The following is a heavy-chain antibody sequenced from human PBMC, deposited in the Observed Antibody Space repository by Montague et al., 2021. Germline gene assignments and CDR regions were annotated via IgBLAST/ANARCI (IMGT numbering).Heavy chain of an antibody. CDR3: AKQDYFVSGTSYKGFDP. J-gene: IGHJ5*02. Sequence: SETLSLTCTVSSGSIFHAHWSWVRQPPGKGLEWLGSMFYGGATSNNPSLKGRVTMSIDTSTNQFSLKLSFVTAADTAVYYCAKQDYFVSGTSYKGFDPWARESWSPSPQ. CDR1: SGSIFHAH. D-gene: IGHD3-10*01. V-gene: IGHV4-59*08. CDR2: MFYGGAT.